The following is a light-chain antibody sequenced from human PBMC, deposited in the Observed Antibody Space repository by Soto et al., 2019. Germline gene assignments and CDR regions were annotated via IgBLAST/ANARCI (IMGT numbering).Light chain of an antibody. CDR3: QQYDHLPYT. Sequence: DIQMTQSPSSLSASVGDKVTITCQASQDISRYLSWHQKKPGKAPKLMIHEASNLGTGVPSRFSGNGSGKDFAIIISTLQPEDIATYYCQQYDHLPYTFGQGSKLDIK. CDR1: QDISRY. V-gene: IGKV1-33*01. CDR2: EAS. J-gene: IGKJ2*01.